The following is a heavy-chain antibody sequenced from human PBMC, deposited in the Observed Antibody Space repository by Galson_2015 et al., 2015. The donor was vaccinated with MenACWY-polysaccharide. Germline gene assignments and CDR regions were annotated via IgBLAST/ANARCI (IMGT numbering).Heavy chain of an antibody. CDR1: GFTFSTYG. CDR2: IRYDGTNK. V-gene: IGHV3-30*02. Sequence: SLRLSCAASGFTFSTYGMHWVRQAPGKGLEWVAFIRYDGTNKYYADSVKGRFTVSRDNSKNTLYLQMNSLRAEDTAVYYCAKDYLTIRSSVVVRTWSYFDYWGQGTLVTVSS. CDR3: AKDYLTIRSSVVVRTWSYFDY. J-gene: IGHJ4*02. D-gene: IGHD3-22*01.